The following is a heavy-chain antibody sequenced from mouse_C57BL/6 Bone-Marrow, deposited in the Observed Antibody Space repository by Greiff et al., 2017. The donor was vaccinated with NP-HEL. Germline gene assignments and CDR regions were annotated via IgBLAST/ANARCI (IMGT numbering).Heavy chain of an antibody. CDR1: GYTFTDYN. J-gene: IGHJ3*01. CDR2: INPNNGGT. D-gene: IGHD1-1*01. Sequence: VQLQQSGPELVKPGAPVKMSCKASGYTFTDYNMHWVKQSHGKSLEWIGYINPNNGGTSYNQKFKGKATLTVNKSSSTAYMELRSLTSEDSAVYYCARVTTVPWFAYWGQGTLVTVSA. V-gene: IGHV1-22*01. CDR3: ARVTTVPWFAY.